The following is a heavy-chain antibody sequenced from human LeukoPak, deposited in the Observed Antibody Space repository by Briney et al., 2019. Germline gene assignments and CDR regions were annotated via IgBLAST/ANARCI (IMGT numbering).Heavy chain of an antibody. CDR1: GYTFTNYD. V-gene: IGHV1-8*01. J-gene: IGHJ4*02. CDR2: MNPNSGNT. CDR3: ASGYYFDY. Sequence: ASVKVSCKASGYTFTNYDINWVRRATGQGLEWMGWMNPNSGNTGYAQKLQGRVTMTTDTSTSTAYMELRSLRSDDTAVYYCASGYYFDYWGQGTLVTVSS.